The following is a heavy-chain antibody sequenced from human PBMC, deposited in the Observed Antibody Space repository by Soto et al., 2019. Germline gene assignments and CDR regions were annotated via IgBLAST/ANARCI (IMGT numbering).Heavy chain of an antibody. J-gene: IGHJ5*02. V-gene: IGHV1-18*01. CDR3: ARGFGWERLDA. CDR1: GYTFTSYG. CDR2: ISAYNGNT. D-gene: IGHD1-26*01. Sequence: QVQLVQSGAEVKKPGASVKVSCTASGYTFTSYGISWVRQAPGQGLEWMGWISAYNGNTNYAQKLQGRVTMTTDTSTRTGYMELRSLRADDTAGYYCARGFGWERLDAWGQGTLVTVSS.